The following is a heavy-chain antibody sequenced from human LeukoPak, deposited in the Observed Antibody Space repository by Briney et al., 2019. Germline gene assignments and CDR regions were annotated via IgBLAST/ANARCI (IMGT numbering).Heavy chain of an antibody. J-gene: IGHJ6*03. Sequence: ASVKVSCKASGGTFSSYAISWVRQAPGQGLEWMGGTIPIFGTANYAQKFQGRVTITTDESTSTAYMELSSLRSEDTAVYYCARANGVCHDCRDYYYYMDVWGKGTTVTVSS. D-gene: IGHD2-8*01. V-gene: IGHV1-69*05. CDR2: TIPIFGTA. CDR1: GGTFSSYA. CDR3: ARANGVCHDCRDYYYYMDV.